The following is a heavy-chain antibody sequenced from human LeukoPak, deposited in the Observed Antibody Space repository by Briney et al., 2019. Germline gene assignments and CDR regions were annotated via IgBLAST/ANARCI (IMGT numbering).Heavy chain of an antibody. CDR2: ISGDGRST. CDR1: GFTVSSYA. D-gene: IGHD6-19*01. V-gene: IGHV3-23*01. J-gene: IGHJ4*02. CDR3: ARSTYSSAWRYY. Sequence: PGGSLRLSCAASGFTVSSYALSWVRQAPGKGLEWVSGISGDGRSTYYADSVKGRFTISRDSSKNTLYLQMNSLRAEDTAIYYCARSTYSSAWRYYSGERELFTVSS.